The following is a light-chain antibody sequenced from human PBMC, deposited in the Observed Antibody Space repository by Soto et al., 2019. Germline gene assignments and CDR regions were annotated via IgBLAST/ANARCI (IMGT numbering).Light chain of an antibody. Sequence: DIKMTQSPSTLSASVEDRVTITCRASQSISSWLAWYQQKPGKAPKLLIYDASSLESGVPSRFSGSGSGTEFTLTISSLQPDDFATYYCQQYNSYPWTFGQGTKV. CDR1: QSISSW. J-gene: IGKJ1*01. CDR2: DAS. CDR3: QQYNSYPWT. V-gene: IGKV1-5*01.